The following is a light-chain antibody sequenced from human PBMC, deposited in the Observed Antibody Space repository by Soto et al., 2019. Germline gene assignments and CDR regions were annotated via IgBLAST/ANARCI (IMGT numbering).Light chain of an antibody. CDR1: QSIANY. Sequence: EVVLTQSPATLSLSPGEGATLSCRASQSIANYLAWYQQRPGQAPRLLIYDASNRATGVPDRFSGSGSGTDFTLTISRLEPEDFAVYYCQQYGSSGTFGQGTKVDI. V-gene: IGKV3-20*01. J-gene: IGKJ1*01. CDR3: QQYGSSGT. CDR2: DAS.